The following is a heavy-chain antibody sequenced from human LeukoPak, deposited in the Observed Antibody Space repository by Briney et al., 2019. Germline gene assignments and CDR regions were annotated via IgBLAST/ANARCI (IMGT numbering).Heavy chain of an antibody. CDR1: GYSFTSYW. J-gene: IGHJ4*02. V-gene: IGHV5-51*01. CDR3: ARGSRRDGYNFDY. D-gene: IGHD5-24*01. CDR2: LYPGDSDT. Sequence: GESLKISCKGSGYSFTSYWIGWVRQMPGKGLEWMGILYPGDSDTRYSPSFQGQVTISADKSISTAYLQWSSLKASDTAMYYSARGSRRDGYNFDYWGQGTLVTVSS.